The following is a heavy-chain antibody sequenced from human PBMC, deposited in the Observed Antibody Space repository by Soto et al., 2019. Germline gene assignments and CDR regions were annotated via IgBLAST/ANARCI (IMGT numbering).Heavy chain of an antibody. J-gene: IGHJ6*02. D-gene: IGHD2-21*02. CDR3: ARVIGTYCGGDCYSGGSPSYYYGMDV. CDR2: IYYSGST. V-gene: IGHV4-59*01. Sequence: SETLSLTCTVSGGSISSYYWSWIRQPPGKGLEWIGYIYYSGSTNYNPSLKSRVTISVDTSKNQFSLKLSSVTAADTAVYYCARVIGTYCGGDCYSGGSPSYYYGMDVWGQGTTVTVSS. CDR1: GGSISSYY.